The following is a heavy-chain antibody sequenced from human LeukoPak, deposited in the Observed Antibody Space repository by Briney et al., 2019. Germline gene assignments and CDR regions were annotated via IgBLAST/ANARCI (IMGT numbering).Heavy chain of an antibody. CDR1: GGSISSYY. Sequence: SETLSLTCTVSGGSISSYYWSWIRQPAGKGLEWIGRIYSAGSTNYNPSLKSRVTMSVDTSKNQSSLSLRSVTAADTAAYTCARQIASDGTAGFDFWGQGALVTVSS. CDR2: IYSAGST. CDR3: ARQIASDGTAGFDF. V-gene: IGHV4-4*07. J-gene: IGHJ4*02. D-gene: IGHD6-13*01.